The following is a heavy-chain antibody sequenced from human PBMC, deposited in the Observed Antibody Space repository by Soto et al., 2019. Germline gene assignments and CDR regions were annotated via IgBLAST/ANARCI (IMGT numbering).Heavy chain of an antibody. J-gene: IGHJ6*03. D-gene: IGHD2-2*01. CDR1: GGTFSSYT. V-gene: IGHV1-69*02. Sequence: GASVKVSCKASGGTFSSYTINWVRQAPGQGLEWMGRIIPILGIANYAQKLQGRVTITADKSTSTAYMELSRLRSEDTAVYYCASYDCSSTSCLTNYYMDVWSKGTTVTVSS. CDR2: IIPILGIA. CDR3: ASYDCSSTSCLTNYYMDV.